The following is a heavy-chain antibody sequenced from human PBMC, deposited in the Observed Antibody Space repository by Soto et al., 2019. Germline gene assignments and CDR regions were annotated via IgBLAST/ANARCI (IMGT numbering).Heavy chain of an antibody. D-gene: IGHD6-13*01. J-gene: IGHJ4*02. CDR3: ARGPDIAAAGRFDY. V-gene: IGHV1-2*04. Sequence: QVQLVQSGAEVKKPGASVKVSCKASGYTFTGYYMHWVRQAPGQGLEWLGWINPNSGGTNYAQKFQGWVTMTRDTSISTAYMKLSRLRSDDTAVYYCARGPDIAAAGRFDYRGQGTLVTVSS. CDR1: GYTFTGYY. CDR2: INPNSGGT.